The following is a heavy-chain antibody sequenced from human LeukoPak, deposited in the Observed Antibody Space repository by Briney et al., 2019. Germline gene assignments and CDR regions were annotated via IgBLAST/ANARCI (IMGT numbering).Heavy chain of an antibody. V-gene: IGHV3-30*02. J-gene: IGHJ5*02. Sequence: GSLRLSCAASRFTFSSYGMHWVRQAPGKGLEWVAFIRYDGINKYYADSVKGRFTISRDNSKNTLYLQMNSLRAEDTAVYYCARGSVDGDYLFSWGQGTLVTVSS. CDR3: ARGSVDGDYLFS. CDR1: RFTFSSYG. D-gene: IGHD4-17*01. CDR2: IRYDGINK.